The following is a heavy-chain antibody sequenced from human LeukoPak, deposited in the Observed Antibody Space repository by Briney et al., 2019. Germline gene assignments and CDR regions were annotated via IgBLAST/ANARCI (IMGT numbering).Heavy chain of an antibody. CDR1: GTSISLSNW. CDR2: IYHSGTT. D-gene: IGHD3-10*01. J-gene: IGHJ4*02. V-gene: IGHV4-4*02. CDR3: ARSYFGSGTCFDY. Sequence: SETLSLTCAVSGTSISLSNWWTWVRQPPGKGLEWIGEIYHSGTTNYNPSLKSRVTISLDKSRNQFSLNLNSVSAADTAVYYCARSYFGSGTCFDYWGQGTLVTVSS.